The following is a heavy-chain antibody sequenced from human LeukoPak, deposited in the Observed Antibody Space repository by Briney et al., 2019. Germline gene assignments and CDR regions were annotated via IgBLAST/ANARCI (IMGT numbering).Heavy chain of an antibody. CDR2: TYYRSKWYN. J-gene: IGHJ4*02. CDR1: GDSISSNTAA. D-gene: IGHD6-13*01. CDR3: AHSSSWYGREGLFDY. V-gene: IGHV6-1*01. Sequence: SQTLSLTCVISGDSISSNTAAWNWIRQSPSRGLEWLGRTYYRSKWYNDYAVSVKSRITINPDTSKNQFSLQLNSVTPEDTAVYYCAHSSSWYGREGLFDYWGQGTLVTVSS.